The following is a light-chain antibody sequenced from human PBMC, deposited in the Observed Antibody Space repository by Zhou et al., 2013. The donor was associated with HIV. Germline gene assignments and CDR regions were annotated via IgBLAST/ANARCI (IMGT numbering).Light chain of an antibody. Sequence: DIQMTQSPSTLSASVGDRVTITCRASQSIRNWLAWYQQKPGKAPNLLVYKASNLESGVPSRFSGSGSGTEFTLTITSLQPADIATYYCQQCRNSPWTFGQGTKVEMK. CDR3: QQCRNSPWT. CDR1: QSIRNW. CDR2: KAS. J-gene: IGKJ1*01. V-gene: IGKV1-5*03.